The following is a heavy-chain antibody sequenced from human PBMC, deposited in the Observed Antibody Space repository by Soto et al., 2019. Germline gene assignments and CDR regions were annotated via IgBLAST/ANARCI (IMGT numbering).Heavy chain of an antibody. CDR1: GFTFSSCV. D-gene: IGHD6-13*01. CDR3: AKGLINGRWYAED. J-gene: IGHJ4*02. V-gene: IGHV3-23*01. Sequence: EVHLLESGGGLVHPGESLRLSCGASGFTFSSCVMTWVRQAPGKGLEWVSCITDSGTGTYYADSVKGRFNISRDNSKNTMYLQMNNLRVEDTGVYYCAKGLINGRWYAEDWGQGTLVTVSS. CDR2: ITDSGTGT.